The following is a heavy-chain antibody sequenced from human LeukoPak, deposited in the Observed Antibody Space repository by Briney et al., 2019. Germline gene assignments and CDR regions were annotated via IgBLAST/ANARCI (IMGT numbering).Heavy chain of an antibody. CDR2: ISSSSSTI. J-gene: IGHJ4*02. CDR3: ARGGVYSSGWYVDY. V-gene: IGHV3-48*04. CDR1: GFTFSSYS. D-gene: IGHD6-19*01. Sequence: QTGGSLRLSCAASGFTFSSYSMNWVRQAPGKGLEWVSYISSSSSTIYYADSVKGRFTISRDNAKNSLYLQMNSLRAEDTAVYYCARGGVYSSGWYVDYWGQGTLVTVSS.